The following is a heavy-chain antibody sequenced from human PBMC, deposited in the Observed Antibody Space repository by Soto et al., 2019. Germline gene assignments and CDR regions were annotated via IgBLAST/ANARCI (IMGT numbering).Heavy chain of an antibody. CDR3: ARGCYDSSGYNDLLCY. J-gene: IGHJ4*02. V-gene: IGHV3-30-3*01. D-gene: IGHD3-22*01. CDR2: ISYDGSNK. Sequence: QVQLVESGGGVVQPGRSLRLSCAASGFTFSSYAMHWVRQAPGKGLEWVAVISYDGSNKYYADSVKGRFTISRDNSKNTLYLQMNSLRAEDTAVYYCARGCYDSSGYNDLLCYWGQGTLVTVSS. CDR1: GFTFSSYA.